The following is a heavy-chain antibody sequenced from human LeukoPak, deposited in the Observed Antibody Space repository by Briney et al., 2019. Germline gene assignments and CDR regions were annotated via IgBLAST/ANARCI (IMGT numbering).Heavy chain of an antibody. D-gene: IGHD4-17*01. CDR3: AKHQRVTRGPYYYYMDV. CDR1: GFTVSTNS. V-gene: IGHV3-66*04. J-gene: IGHJ6*03. Sequence: PGGSLRLSCTVSGFTVSTNSMSWVRQAPGKGLEWVSFIYSDNTHYSDSVKGRFTISRDNSKSTLYLQMNSLRAEDTAVYYCAKHQRVTRGPYYYYMDVWGKGTTVTVSS. CDR2: IYSDNT.